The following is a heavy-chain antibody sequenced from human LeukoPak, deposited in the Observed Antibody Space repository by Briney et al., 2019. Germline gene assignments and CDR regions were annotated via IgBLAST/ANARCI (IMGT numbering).Heavy chain of an antibody. V-gene: IGHV1-69*04. CDR3: ASIYSRSGMDV. Sequence: GASVKVSCKASGGTFSSYAISWVRQAPGQGLEWMGRIIPILGIANYAQKFQGRVTITADKSTSTAYMELSSLRSEDTAVYYCASIYSRSGMDVWGQGTTVTVSS. D-gene: IGHD3-22*01. CDR2: IIPILGIA. CDR1: GGTFSSYA. J-gene: IGHJ6*02.